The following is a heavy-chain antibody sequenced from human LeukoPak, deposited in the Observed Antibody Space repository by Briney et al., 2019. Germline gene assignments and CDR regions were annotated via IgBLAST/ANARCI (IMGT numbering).Heavy chain of an antibody. CDR3: AKQLGYCSDGSCYFPY. Sequence: GGSLRLSCAASGFTFSSYSMNWVRQAPGKGLEWVSAICNNGGYTYYADSVQGRFTISRDNSKSTLCLQMNSLRAEDTAVYYCAKQLGYCSDGSCYFPYWGQGTLVTVSS. D-gene: IGHD2-15*01. CDR2: ICNNGGYT. CDR1: GFTFSSYS. V-gene: IGHV3-23*01. J-gene: IGHJ4*02.